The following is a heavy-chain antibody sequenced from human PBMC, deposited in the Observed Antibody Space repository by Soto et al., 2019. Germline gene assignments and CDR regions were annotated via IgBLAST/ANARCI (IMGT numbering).Heavy chain of an antibody. CDR1: GYTFTSYD. J-gene: IGHJ4*02. V-gene: IGHV1-8*01. Sequence: ASVKVSCKASGYTFTSYDINWVRQATGQGLEWMGWMNPNSGNTGYAQKFQGRVTMTRNTSISTAYMELSSLRSEDTAVYYCARGRSSSGWYLSAPKDFDYWGQGTLVTVSS. D-gene: IGHD6-19*01. CDR3: ARGRSSSGWYLSAPKDFDY. CDR2: MNPNSGNT.